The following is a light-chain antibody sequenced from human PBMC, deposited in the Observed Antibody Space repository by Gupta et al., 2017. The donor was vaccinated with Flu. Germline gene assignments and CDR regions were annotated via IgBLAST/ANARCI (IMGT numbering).Light chain of an antibody. CDR1: DSNIGNNY. CDR3: GTWDGSLSAGV. Sequence: VTISCSGSDSNIGNNYVSWFQQFPGTAPKLLIYDDYKRPSGIPDRFSGSKSGTPATLDITGLQTGDEADYYCGTWDGSLSAGVFGGGTKLT. V-gene: IGLV1-51*01. CDR2: DDY. J-gene: IGLJ2*01.